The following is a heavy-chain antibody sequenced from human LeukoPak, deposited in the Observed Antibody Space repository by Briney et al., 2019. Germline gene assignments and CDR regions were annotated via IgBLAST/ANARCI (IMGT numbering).Heavy chain of an antibody. CDR2: IYHSGST. J-gene: IGHJ4*02. CDR3: ASINYYDSSGYYPEGSY. D-gene: IGHD3-22*01. Sequence: SETLSLTCAVSGGSISSGGYSWSWIRQPPGKGLEWIGYIYHSGSTYYNPSLKSRVTISVDRSKNQFSLKLSSVTAADTAVYYCASINYYDSSGYYPEGSYWGQGTLVTVSS. V-gene: IGHV4-30-2*01. CDR1: GGSISSGGYS.